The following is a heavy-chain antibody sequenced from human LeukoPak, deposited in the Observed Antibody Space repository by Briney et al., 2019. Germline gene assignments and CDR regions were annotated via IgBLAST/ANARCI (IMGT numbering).Heavy chain of an antibody. CDR1: GGSISSGGYY. J-gene: IGHJ4*02. Sequence: TLSLTCTVSGGSISSGGYYWSWIRQHPGKGLEWIGYIHYSGSTYYNPSLKSRVTISVDTSKNQFSLKLSSVTAADTAVYYCAREYGEHGDYWGQGTLVTVSS. V-gene: IGHV4-31*03. CDR3: AREYGEHGDY. CDR2: IHYSGST. D-gene: IGHD4-17*01.